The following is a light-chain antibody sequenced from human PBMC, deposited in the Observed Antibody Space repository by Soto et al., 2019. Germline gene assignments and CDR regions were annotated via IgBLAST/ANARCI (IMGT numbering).Light chain of an antibody. CDR1: SSDVGSYNL. J-gene: IGLJ1*01. CDR2: EVS. CDR3: CSYAGSSTLPYV. Sequence: QSALTQPASVSGSPGQSITISCTGNSSDVGSYNLVSWYQHHPGKAPKLMIYEVSKRPSGVSNRFSGSKSGNTASLTISGLQAEDEADYYCCSYAGSSTLPYVFGTGTKVTVL. V-gene: IGLV2-23*02.